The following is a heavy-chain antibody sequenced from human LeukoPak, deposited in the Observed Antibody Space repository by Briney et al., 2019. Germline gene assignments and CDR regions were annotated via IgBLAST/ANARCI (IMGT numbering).Heavy chain of an antibody. V-gene: IGHV1-8*01. Sequence: ASVKVSCKASGYTFTSYDINWVRQATGQGLEWMGWMNPNSGNTGYAQKFQGRVTMTTDTSTSTAYMELRSLRSDDTAVYYCVRVRVVIEPNYYYYYMDVWGKGTTVTVSS. D-gene: IGHD3-3*01. CDR3: VRVRVVIEPNYYYYYMDV. CDR2: MNPNSGNT. J-gene: IGHJ6*03. CDR1: GYTFTSYD.